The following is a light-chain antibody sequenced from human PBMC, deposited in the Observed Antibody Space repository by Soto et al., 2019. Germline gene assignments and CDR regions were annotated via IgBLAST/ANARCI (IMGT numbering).Light chain of an antibody. CDR3: QQYNPYPAT. V-gene: IGKV1-5*03. J-gene: IGKJ3*01. CDR2: KAS. CDR1: QSISSW. Sequence: DIQMTQSPSTLSASVGDSVIITCRASQSISSWLAWYQQKPGKAPKLLIYKASSLESGVPSRFSGSGSGTEFTLTISSLQPDDFATYYCQQYNPYPATFGPGTKVDIK.